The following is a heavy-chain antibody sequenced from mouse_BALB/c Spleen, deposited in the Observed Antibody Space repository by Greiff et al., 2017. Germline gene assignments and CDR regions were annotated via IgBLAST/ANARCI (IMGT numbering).Heavy chain of an antibody. V-gene: IGHV1-14*01. J-gene: IGHJ3*01. CDR1: GYTFTSYV. D-gene: IGHD1-1*01. CDR2: INPYNDGT. CDR3: ARGYGSSLAY. Sequence: EVQLQQSGTVLARPGASVKMSCKASGYTFTSYVMHWVKQKPGQGLEWIGYINPYNDGTKYNEKFKGKATLTSDKSSSTAYMELSSLTSEDSAVYYCARGYGSSLAYWGQGTLVTVSA.